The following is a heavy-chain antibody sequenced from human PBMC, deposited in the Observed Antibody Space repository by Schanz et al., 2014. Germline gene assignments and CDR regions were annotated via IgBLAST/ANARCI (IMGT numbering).Heavy chain of an antibody. CDR1: GFSLNTYG. J-gene: IGHJ6*03. CDR2: IWNNGVTK. Sequence: QAQLMESGGGVVQPGTSLILSCSVSGFSLNTYGIHWFRQPAGKGLEWVAVIWNNGVTKYYADSVRGRFTVSRDSGQNSLYLQMNSLRAGDTAVYYCARDGDRVYHNYYMDVWGKGTTVTVSS. D-gene: IGHD4-17*01. V-gene: IGHV3-33*01. CDR3: ARDGDRVYHNYYMDV.